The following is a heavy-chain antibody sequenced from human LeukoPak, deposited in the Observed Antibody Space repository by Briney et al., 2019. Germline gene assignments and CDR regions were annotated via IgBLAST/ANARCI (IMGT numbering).Heavy chain of an antibody. CDR1: GGSFEHYF. Sequence: KTSETLSLTCSVSGGSFEHYFWSWIRQPPGKGLEWIGYVYYSGSTDYSPSLKSRLTISADTSKNQFSLKLSSVTAADTAVYYCASHRRSHGSEYWGQGTLVTDSS. CDR3: ASHRRSHGSEY. V-gene: IGHV4-59*01. CDR2: VYYSGST. D-gene: IGHD3-10*01. J-gene: IGHJ4*02.